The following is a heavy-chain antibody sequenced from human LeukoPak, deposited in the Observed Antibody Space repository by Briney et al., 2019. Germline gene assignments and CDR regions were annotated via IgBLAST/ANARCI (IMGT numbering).Heavy chain of an antibody. J-gene: IGHJ5*02. CDR3: ARVDWSGGNWFDP. D-gene: IGHD2-21*01. Sequence: GGSLRLSCAASGFTFSSYSMNWVRQAPGKGLEWVSSISSSSSYIYYADSVKGRFTISRDNAKNSLYLQMNSLRAEDTAVYYCARVDWSGGNWFDPWGQGTLVTVSS. CDR2: ISSSSSYI. CDR1: GFTFSSYS. V-gene: IGHV3-21*01.